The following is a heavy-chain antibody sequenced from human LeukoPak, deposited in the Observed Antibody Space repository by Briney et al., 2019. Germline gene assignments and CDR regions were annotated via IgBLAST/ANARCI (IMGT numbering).Heavy chain of an antibody. CDR3: ARGYSRMWYSDY. V-gene: IGHV4-4*07. CDR1: GGSISSYY. J-gene: IGHJ4*02. Sequence: SETLSLTCTVSGGSISSYYWSWIRQPAGKGLEWIGRIYTSGSTNYNPSLKSRVTISVDKSKNQFSLKLSSVTAADTAVYYCARGYSRMWYSDYPGRRSLVTVSS. CDR2: IYTSGST. D-gene: IGHD6-13*01.